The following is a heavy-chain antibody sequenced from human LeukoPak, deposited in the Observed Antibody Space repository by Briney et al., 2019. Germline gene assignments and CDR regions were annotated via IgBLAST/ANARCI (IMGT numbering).Heavy chain of an antibody. CDR2: INPNSGDT. V-gene: IGHV1-2*02. D-gene: IGHD3-16*01. CDR3: ARGTAYTEHSFFDY. J-gene: IGHJ4*02. CDR1: GYTFTVYY. Sequence: ASVTVSFTASGYTFTVYYLHWVRQAPGQGPEWMGWINPNSGDTNYAQKFQGRVTMTWDTSISTAYMELSRLKSDDTAIYYCARGTAYTEHSFFDYWGQGTLVTVSS.